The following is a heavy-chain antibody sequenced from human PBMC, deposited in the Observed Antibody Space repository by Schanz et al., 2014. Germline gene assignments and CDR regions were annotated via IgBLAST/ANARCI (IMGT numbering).Heavy chain of an antibody. CDR3: ARDFDDRRGYGSGYCLGDCMDV. CDR2: IATSSSTR. D-gene: IGHD3-10*01. CDR1: GFDFNSYS. V-gene: IGHV3-48*01. J-gene: IGHJ6*04. Sequence: EVRLVESGGGLVQPGGSLRLSCEASGFDFNSYSMNWVRQVPGKGLEWLSYIATSSSTRHYADSVKGRVTISRDNAKNSVSLQMRRLRVEDTAVYYCARDFDDRRGYGSGYCLGDCMDVWGKGTTVTVSS.